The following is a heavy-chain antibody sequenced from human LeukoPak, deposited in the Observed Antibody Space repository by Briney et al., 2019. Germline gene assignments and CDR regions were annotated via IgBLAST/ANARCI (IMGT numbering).Heavy chain of an antibody. Sequence: SETLSLTCAVYGGSFSGYYWSWIRQPPGEGLEWIGEINHSGSTNYNPSLKSRVTISVDTSNNQFSLKLSSVTAADTAVYYCAIVGATSWFDPWGQGTLVTVSS. CDR2: INHSGST. CDR1: GGSFSGYY. J-gene: IGHJ5*02. V-gene: IGHV4-34*01. D-gene: IGHD1-26*01. CDR3: AIVGATSWFDP.